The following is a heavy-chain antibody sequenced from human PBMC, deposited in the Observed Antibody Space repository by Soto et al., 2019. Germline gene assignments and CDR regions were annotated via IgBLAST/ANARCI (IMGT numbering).Heavy chain of an antibody. CDR2: IYYSGST. CDR1: GDSIIGIYH. Sequence: SETLSLTCAVSGDSIIGIYHWAWIRQSPGRGLEWIASIYYSGSTYYSPSLKSRVTISVDTSKNQFSLKLSSMTAADTAVYYCARVDILTVYGCMDVWGQGTTVTVSS. V-gene: IGHV4-38-2*01. CDR3: ARVDILTVYGCMDV. J-gene: IGHJ6*02. D-gene: IGHD3-9*01.